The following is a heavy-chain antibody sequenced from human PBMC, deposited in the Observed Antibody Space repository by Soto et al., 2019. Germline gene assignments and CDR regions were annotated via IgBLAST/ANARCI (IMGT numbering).Heavy chain of an antibody. CDR3: AGDSIAAAQVCWGY. D-gene: IGHD6-6*01. J-gene: IGHJ4*02. CDR1: GFTFSSYW. CDR2: IKQDGSEK. Sequence: PGGSLRLSCAASGFTFSSYWMSWVRQAPGKGLEWVANIKQDGSEKYYVDPVKGRFTISRDNAKNSLYLQMNSLRAEDTAVYYCAGDSIAAAQVCWGYWRQETLVAFSS. V-gene: IGHV3-7*05.